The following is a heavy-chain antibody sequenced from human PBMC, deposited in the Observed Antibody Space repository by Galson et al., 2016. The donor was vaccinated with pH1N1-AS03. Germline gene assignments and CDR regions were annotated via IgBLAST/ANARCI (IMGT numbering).Heavy chain of an antibody. Sequence: SVKVSCKASGGTFNSNAISWVRQAPGHGLEWMGGIIGIFGTTNYAQKFQGRVTITADKSASIVYMELSSLTSEDTAVYYCARGGGYHLTHPLDVWGQGTTVTVSS. J-gene: IGHJ6*02. CDR1: GGTFNSNA. V-gene: IGHV1-69*06. D-gene: IGHD2-2*01. CDR2: IIGIFGTT. CDR3: ARGGGYHLTHPLDV.